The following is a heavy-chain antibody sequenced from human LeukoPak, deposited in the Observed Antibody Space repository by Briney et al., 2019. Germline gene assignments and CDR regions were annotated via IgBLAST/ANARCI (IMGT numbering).Heavy chain of an antibody. J-gene: IGHJ4*02. CDR3: ARQAGRWLQYIDY. CDR2: IYTSGST. CDR1: GGSISSYY. V-gene: IGHV4-4*09. Sequence: SETLSLTCTVSGGSISSYYWSWIRQPPGKGLEWIGYIYTSGSTNYNPSLKSRVTISVDTSKNQFSLKLSSVTAADKAVYYCARQAGRWLQYIDYWGQGTLVTVSS. D-gene: IGHD5-24*01.